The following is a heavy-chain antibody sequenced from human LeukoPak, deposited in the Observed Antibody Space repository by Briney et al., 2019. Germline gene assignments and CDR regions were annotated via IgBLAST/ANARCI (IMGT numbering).Heavy chain of an antibody. CDR2: IYYSGST. V-gene: IGHV4-39*01. CDR1: GGSISSSSYY. CDR3: ARRSPSMVRGAKPYYFDY. D-gene: IGHD3-10*01. Sequence: SETLSLTCTVSGGSISSSSYYWGWIRQPPGKGLEWIGSIYYSGSTYYNPSLKSRVTISVDTSKNQFSLKLSSVTAADTAVYYCARRSPSMVRGAKPYYFDYWGQGTLVTVSS. J-gene: IGHJ4*02.